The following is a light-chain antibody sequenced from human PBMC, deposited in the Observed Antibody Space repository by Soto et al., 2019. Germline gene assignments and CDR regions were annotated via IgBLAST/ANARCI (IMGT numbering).Light chain of an antibody. CDR1: KLGDKY. J-gene: IGLJ1*01. CDR2: QDS. V-gene: IGLV3-1*01. Sequence: SSELTQPPSVPVSPGQTASITCSGDKLGDKYACWYQQKPGQSPVLVIYQDSKRPSGIPERFSGSNSGNTATLTISGTQAMDEADYYCQAWDSSTAVFGTGTKVTV. CDR3: QAWDSSTAV.